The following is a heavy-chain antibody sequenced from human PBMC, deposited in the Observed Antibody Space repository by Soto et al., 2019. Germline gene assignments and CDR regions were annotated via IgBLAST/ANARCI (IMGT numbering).Heavy chain of an antibody. D-gene: IGHD2-2*01. CDR1: GFSLRTSGMC. CDR3: ARIRGGRGYCSSTSCSVPDYYMDV. CDR2: IGWDDDK. Sequence: SGPTLVKPTQTLTLTCTFSGFSLRTSGMCVSWIRQPPGKALEWLARIGWDDDKYYSTSLKTRLTISKDTSKNQVVLTMTNMDPVDTATYYCARIRGGRGYCSSTSCSVPDYYMDVWGKGTTVTVSS. V-gene: IGHV2-70*11. J-gene: IGHJ6*03.